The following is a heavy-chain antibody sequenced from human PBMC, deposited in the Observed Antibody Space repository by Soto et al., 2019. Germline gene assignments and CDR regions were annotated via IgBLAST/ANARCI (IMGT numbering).Heavy chain of an antibody. J-gene: IGHJ4*02. Sequence: GGSLRLSCAASGFTFNSYGLHWVRQAPGKGLEWVAVISYDGSGKYYADSVKGRFTISRDNSKNMVYLQMNSLRAEDTAVYYCARDAGYSSGPMYYFDYWGQGTLVTVSS. D-gene: IGHD6-19*01. V-gene: IGHV3-30*03. CDR1: GFTFNSYG. CDR2: ISYDGSGK. CDR3: ARDAGYSSGPMYYFDY.